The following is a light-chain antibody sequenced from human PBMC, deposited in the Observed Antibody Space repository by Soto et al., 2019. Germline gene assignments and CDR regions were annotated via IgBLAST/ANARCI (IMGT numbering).Light chain of an antibody. V-gene: IGKV1-5*01. Sequence: THTPSAILRSIRDNGTLTFRASQSVSGWLAWYQQKPGEAPKLLIYDASALPRGVPSRFSGSGSGTKFTLTIASLQPDDFATYCCQQDDTSPGKFGPGAKVDIK. CDR1: QSVSGW. CDR2: DAS. CDR3: QQDDTSPGK. J-gene: IGKJ1*01.